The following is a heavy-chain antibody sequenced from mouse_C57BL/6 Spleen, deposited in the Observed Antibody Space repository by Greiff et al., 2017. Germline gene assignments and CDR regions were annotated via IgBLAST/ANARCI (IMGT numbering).Heavy chain of an antibody. J-gene: IGHJ4*01. CDR1: GYTFTSYW. Sequence: VQLQQPGAELVKPGASVKLSCKASGYTFTSYWMHWVKQRPGQGLEWIGMIHPNSGSTNYNEKFKGKATLTVDKSSSTAYMQLSSLTSEDSAVYYCARGDSSGYGYAMDYWGQGTSVTVSS. D-gene: IGHD3-2*02. CDR3: ARGDSSGYGYAMDY. V-gene: IGHV1-64*01. CDR2: IHPNSGST.